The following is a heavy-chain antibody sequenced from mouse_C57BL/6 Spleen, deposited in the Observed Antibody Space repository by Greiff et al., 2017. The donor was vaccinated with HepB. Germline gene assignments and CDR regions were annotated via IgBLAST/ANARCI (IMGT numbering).Heavy chain of an antibody. Sequence: EVQGVESGGGLVKPGGSLKLSCAASGFTFTSYSMSWVRQTPEKRLEWVATISDGGSYTYYPNNVKGRFTISRDNAKNNLYLQMSHLKSEDTAMYYGAREGDSGYVHYFDYWGQGTTLTVSS. D-gene: IGHD3-2*02. CDR1: GFTFTSYS. CDR3: AREGDSGYVHYFDY. CDR2: ISDGGSYT. J-gene: IGHJ2*01. V-gene: IGHV5-4*01.